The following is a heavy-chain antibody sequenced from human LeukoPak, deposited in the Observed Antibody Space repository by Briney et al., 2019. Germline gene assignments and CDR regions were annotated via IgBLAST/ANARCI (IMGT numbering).Heavy chain of an antibody. CDR1: GYTFTSYA. J-gene: IGHJ5*02. CDR3: ARGIVVVIGHWFDL. V-gene: IGHV7-4-1*02. D-gene: IGHD3-22*01. CDR2: INTNTGNP. Sequence: ASVKVSCKASGYTFTSYAMNWVRQAHGQGHEWMGWINTNTGNPTYAKGFTGRFVFSLDTSVSTAYLQISSLKAEDTAVYYCARGIVVVIGHWFDLWGQGTLVTVSS.